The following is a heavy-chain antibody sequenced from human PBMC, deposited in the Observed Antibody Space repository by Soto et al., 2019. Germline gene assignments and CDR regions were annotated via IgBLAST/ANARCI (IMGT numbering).Heavy chain of an antibody. V-gene: IGHV4-59*01. CDR2: IYYSGNT. CDR3: ARARGALAVDSYYFYGMAF. CDR1: GDSISSDY. J-gene: IGHJ6*02. D-gene: IGHD6-19*01. Sequence: PSETLSLTCSVSGDSISSDYWSWIRQPPGKGLEWIGCIYYSGNTYYNPSLKNRVTISVDTSNTQFSLKLTSVTAADTAVYYCARARGALAVDSYYFYGMAFGAQGT.